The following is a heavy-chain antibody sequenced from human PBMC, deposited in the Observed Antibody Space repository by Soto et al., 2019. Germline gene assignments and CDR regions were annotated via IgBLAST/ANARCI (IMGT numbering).Heavy chain of an antibody. J-gene: IGHJ4*02. CDR2: ISGGGGST. Sequence: GGSLRLSCVASGFTFTNYGMTWVRQAPGKGLEWVSTISGGGGSTAYADSVKGRFTISGDNSKNTLYLQMNSLRAEDTAVYYCAKSGYCSSTSCSFDYWGQGTLVTVSS. D-gene: IGHD2-2*01. V-gene: IGHV3-23*01. CDR3: AKSGYCSSTSCSFDY. CDR1: GFTFTNYG.